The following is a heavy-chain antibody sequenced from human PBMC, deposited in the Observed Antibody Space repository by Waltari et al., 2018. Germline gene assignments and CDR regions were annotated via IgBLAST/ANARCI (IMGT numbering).Heavy chain of an antibody. CDR3: ARAPGYKGYFDY. D-gene: IGHD5-12*01. CDR1: GGSFSGYY. CDR2: VNHGGDT. J-gene: IGHJ4*02. Sequence: QVQLQGWGAGLLRPSETLSLTCAVSGGSFSGYYWSWIRQSPGKGLEWIGDVNHGGDTNYSPSLESRVTISVDMSKNQFSLKRRSVTAADTAIYYCARAPGYKGYFDYWGRGTLVTVSS. V-gene: IGHV4-34*01.